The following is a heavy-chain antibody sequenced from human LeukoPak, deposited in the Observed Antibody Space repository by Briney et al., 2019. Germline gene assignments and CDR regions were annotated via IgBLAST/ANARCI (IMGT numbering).Heavy chain of an antibody. CDR3: ARGITIFGVVNNWFDP. Sequence: SETLSLTCVVSGYSISSGYYWGWIRQPPGKGLEWIGSIYHSGSTYYNPSLKSRVTISVDTYKNQCSLKLSSVTAADTAVYYCARGITIFGVVNNWFDPWGQGTLVTVSS. CDR2: IYHSGST. J-gene: IGHJ5*02. CDR1: GYSISSGYY. D-gene: IGHD3-3*01. V-gene: IGHV4-38-2*01.